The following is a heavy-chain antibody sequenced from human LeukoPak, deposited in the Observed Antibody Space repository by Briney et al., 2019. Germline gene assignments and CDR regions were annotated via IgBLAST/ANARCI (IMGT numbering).Heavy chain of an antibody. Sequence: PGGSLRLSCAASGFTVSSNYMSWVRQAPGKGLEWVSVIYSGGSTYSTDSVKGRFTISRDNSKNTLYLQMNSLRAEDTAVYYCARGDILTGYYKFDYWGQGTLVTVSS. V-gene: IGHV3-53*01. J-gene: IGHJ4*02. CDR2: IYSGGST. CDR1: GFTVSSNY. CDR3: ARGDILTGYYKFDY. D-gene: IGHD3-9*01.